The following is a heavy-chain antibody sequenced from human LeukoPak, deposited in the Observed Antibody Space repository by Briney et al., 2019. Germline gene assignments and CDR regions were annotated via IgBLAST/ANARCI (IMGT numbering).Heavy chain of an antibody. CDR1: GFTFSSYA. CDR3: ATGQDIVVVPAAKKYDYYYGMDV. Sequence: PGGSLRLSCAASGFTFSSYAMSWVRQAPGKGLEWVSAISGSGSSTYYADSVKGRFTISRDNSKNTLYLQMNSLRAEDTAVYYCATGQDIVVVPAAKKYDYYYGMDVWGQATTVTVSS. J-gene: IGHJ6*02. D-gene: IGHD2-2*01. CDR2: ISGSGSST. V-gene: IGHV3-23*01.